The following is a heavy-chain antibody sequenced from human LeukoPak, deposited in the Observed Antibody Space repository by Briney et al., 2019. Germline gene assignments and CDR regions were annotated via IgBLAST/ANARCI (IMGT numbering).Heavy chain of an antibody. V-gene: IGHV3-21*01. CDR3: AREWLGGFDP. CDR2: ISSSSSYI. J-gene: IGHJ5*02. CDR1: GFTFSSYS. D-gene: IGHD5-24*01. Sequence: GGSLRLSCAASGFTFSSYSMNWVRQAPGKGLEWVSSISSSSSYIYYADSVEGRFTISRDNAKNSLYLQMNSLRAEDTAVYYCAREWLGGFDPWGQGTLVTVSS.